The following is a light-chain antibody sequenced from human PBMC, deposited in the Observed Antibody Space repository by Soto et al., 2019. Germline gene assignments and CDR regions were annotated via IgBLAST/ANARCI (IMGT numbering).Light chain of an antibody. V-gene: IGKV1-5*01. J-gene: IGKJ1*01. Sequence: DIQMTQSPSTLYASVGDRVTITCRASQSISSWLAWYQQKPGKAPNLLIYDASSLESGVPSRFSGSGFGTEFTLTISSLQPDDFATYYCQQYNGYSSFGQGTKVEIK. CDR1: QSISSW. CDR2: DAS. CDR3: QQYNGYSS.